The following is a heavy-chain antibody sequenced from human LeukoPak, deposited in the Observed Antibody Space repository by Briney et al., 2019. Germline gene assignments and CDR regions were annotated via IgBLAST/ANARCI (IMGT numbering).Heavy chain of an antibody. J-gene: IGHJ2*01. CDR1: GYTFTNYY. CDR2: VNPNSGGT. CDR3: AREQYFDL. Sequence: ASVTVSCTASGYTFTNYYIHWVRQAPGQGLEWMGWVNPNSGGTNYAQTFQGRVTMTRDTSTTTAYLELSRLRSEATAVYYCAREQYFDLWGRGTLVTVSS. V-gene: IGHV1-2*02.